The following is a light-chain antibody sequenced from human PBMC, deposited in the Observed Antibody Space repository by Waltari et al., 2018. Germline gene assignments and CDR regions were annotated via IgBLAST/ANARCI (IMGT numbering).Light chain of an antibody. J-gene: IGLJ2*01. CDR2: SNN. Sequence: QSVLTHPPSASGTPGQRVTISCSGSSSNIGGNTVNWYQHLPGTAPKLLIYSNNRPPSWFPDRFSGSKSGTSSSLAISGLQSEDEADYYCAAWDDSLGGPYVVFGGGTKLTVL. CDR1: SSNIGGNT. V-gene: IGLV1-44*01. CDR3: AAWDDSLGGPYVV.